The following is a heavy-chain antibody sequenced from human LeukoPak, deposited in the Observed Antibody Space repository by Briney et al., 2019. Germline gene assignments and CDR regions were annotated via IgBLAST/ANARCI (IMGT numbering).Heavy chain of an antibody. D-gene: IGHD5-24*01. CDR3: AKEGRSLQTY. CDR1: GFMFSSNW. Sequence: PGGSLRLSCAASGFMFSSNWMSWVRLARGKGLEWVANIKEDGTETYYVDSVKGRFTISRDNAKNSLYLQINSLRVEDTAVYYCAKEGRSLQTYWGQGTLVTVSS. V-gene: IGHV3-7*03. J-gene: IGHJ4*02. CDR2: IKEDGTET.